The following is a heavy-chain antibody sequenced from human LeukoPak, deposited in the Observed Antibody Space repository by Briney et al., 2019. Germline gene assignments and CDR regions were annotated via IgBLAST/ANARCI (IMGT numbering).Heavy chain of an antibody. D-gene: IGHD3-10*01. Sequence: SETLSLTCTVSGGSISSYYWSWIRQPPGKGLEWIGYIYYSGSTNYNPSLKSRVTISVDTSKNQFSLKLSSVTAADTAVYYCARGPPSLWFGRAFDIWGQGTMVTVSS. CDR3: ARGPPSLWFGRAFDI. V-gene: IGHV4-59*12. J-gene: IGHJ3*02. CDR1: GGSISSYY. CDR2: IYYSGST.